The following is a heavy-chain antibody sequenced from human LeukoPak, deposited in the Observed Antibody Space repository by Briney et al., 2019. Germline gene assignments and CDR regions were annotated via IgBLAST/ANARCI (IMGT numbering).Heavy chain of an antibody. Sequence: SVKVSCKASGGTFSSYAISWVRQAPGQGLEWMGGIIPIFGTANYAQKFQGRVTITADESTSTAYMELSSLRSEDTAVYYCARRRGSSSGPVSYYYYYMDVWGKGTTVTVSS. CDR1: GGTFSSYA. CDR3: ARRRGSSSGPVSYYYYYMDV. V-gene: IGHV1-69*13. CDR2: IIPIFGTA. D-gene: IGHD6-6*01. J-gene: IGHJ6*03.